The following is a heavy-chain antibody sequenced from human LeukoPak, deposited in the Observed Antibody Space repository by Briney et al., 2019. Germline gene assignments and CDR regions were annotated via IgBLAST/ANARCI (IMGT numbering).Heavy chain of an antibody. Sequence: ASVRVSCKASGFTFSEYYIHWVRQAPEQGPEWMGWINPKTGDTDSAQEFQGRVTLTSDSSIGTASMDLSGLTSADTAMYYCARAGEDSTGHYDVFHIWGQGTMVTVSS. CDR2: INPKTGDT. CDR1: GFTFSEYY. V-gene: IGHV1-2*02. J-gene: IGHJ3*02. CDR3: ARAGEDSTGHYDVFHI. D-gene: IGHD3-22*01.